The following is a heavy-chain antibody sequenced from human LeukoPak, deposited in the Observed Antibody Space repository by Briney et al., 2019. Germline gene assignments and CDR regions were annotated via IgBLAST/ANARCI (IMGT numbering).Heavy chain of an antibody. J-gene: IGHJ4*02. CDR3: ARGPSGSLMIDY. Sequence: GGSLRLSCAASEFSVGSNYMTWVRQAPGKGLEWVSLIYSGGSTYYADSVKGRFTISRDNSKNTLYLQMNSLRAEDTAVYYCARGPSGSLMIDYWGQGTLVTVSS. D-gene: IGHD1-26*01. CDR1: EFSVGSNY. CDR2: IYSGGST. V-gene: IGHV3-66*01.